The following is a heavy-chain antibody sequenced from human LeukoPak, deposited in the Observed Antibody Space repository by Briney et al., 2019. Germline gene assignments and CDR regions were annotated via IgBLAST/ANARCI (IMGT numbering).Heavy chain of an antibody. CDR1: GGSISSSSYY. CDR2: IYYSGST. Sequence: SETLSLTCTVSGGSISSSSYYWGWIRQPPGKGLEWIANIYYSGSTYYNPSLKSRVTISVDTSKNQFSLKLSSVTAADTAVYYCARHLRRYFDYWGQGTLVTVSS. V-gene: IGHV4-39*01. D-gene: IGHD5-12*01. CDR3: ARHLRRYFDY. J-gene: IGHJ4*02.